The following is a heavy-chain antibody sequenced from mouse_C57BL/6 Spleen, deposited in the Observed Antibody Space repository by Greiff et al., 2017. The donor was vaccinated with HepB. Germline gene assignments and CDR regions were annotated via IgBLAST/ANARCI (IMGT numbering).Heavy chain of an antibody. CDR2: IHPNSGST. Sequence: QVQLQQPGAELVKPGASVKLSCKASGYTFTSYWMHWVKQRPGQGLEWIGMIHPNSGSTNYNEKFKSKATLTVDKSSSTAYMQLSSLTSEDSAVCYCARGYGSSYGFAYWGQGTLVTVSA. J-gene: IGHJ3*01. D-gene: IGHD1-1*01. V-gene: IGHV1-64*01. CDR3: ARGYGSSYGFAY. CDR1: GYTFTSYW.